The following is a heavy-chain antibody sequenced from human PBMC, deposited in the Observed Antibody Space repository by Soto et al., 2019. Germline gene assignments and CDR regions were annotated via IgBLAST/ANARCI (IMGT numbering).Heavy chain of an antibody. CDR2: MNPNSGNT. J-gene: IGHJ4*02. CDR1: GYTFTSYD. Sequence: QVQLVQSGAEVKKPGASVKVSCKASGYTFTSYDINWVRQATGQGLEWMGWMNPNSGNTGYAQKFQGRVTMTRNTSIRTAYMELSSLRSEDTAVYYCARGRGYSYGYMRLAAAGFDYWGQGTLVTVSS. CDR3: ARGRGYSYGYMRLAAAGFDY. V-gene: IGHV1-8*01. D-gene: IGHD5-18*01.